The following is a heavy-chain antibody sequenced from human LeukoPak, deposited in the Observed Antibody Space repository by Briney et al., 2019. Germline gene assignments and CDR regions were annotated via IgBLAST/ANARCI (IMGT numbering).Heavy chain of an antibody. CDR2: SYHRGNA. CDR1: IGSISSWNCE. J-gene: IGHJ4*02. D-gene: IGHD3-9*01. V-gene: IGHV4-39*01. CDR3: ARHVRSDWSGYFYY. Sequence: SETQSLNCTVYIGSISSWNCEWRWVPQPPGKGLERIGGSYHRGNAYYNPSRNIRVTLSVDTSKNQASLKLNSVTAADTAVYDCARHVRSDWSGYFYYWGQGTLVTVSS.